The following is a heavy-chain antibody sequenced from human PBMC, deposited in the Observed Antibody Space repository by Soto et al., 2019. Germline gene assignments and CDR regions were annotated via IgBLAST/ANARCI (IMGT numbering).Heavy chain of an antibody. J-gene: IGHJ6*03. Sequence: GGSLRLSCAASGFTFSSYAMHWVRQAPGKGLEYVSAISSNGGSTYYANSVKGRFTISRDNSKNTLYLQMGSLRAEDMAVYYCARDRESSSWPKIYYYYYMDVWGKGTTVTVSS. CDR1: GFTFSSYA. CDR2: ISSNGGST. D-gene: IGHD6-13*01. CDR3: ARDRESSSWPKIYYYYYMDV. V-gene: IGHV3-64*01.